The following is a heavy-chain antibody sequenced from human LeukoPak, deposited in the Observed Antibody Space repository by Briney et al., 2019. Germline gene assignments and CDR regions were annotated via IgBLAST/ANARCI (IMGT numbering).Heavy chain of an antibody. V-gene: IGHV4-39*01. CDR1: GGSISSSSYD. CDR3: AIHVPGGYYYYYYMDV. J-gene: IGHJ6*03. D-gene: IGHD3-10*02. Sequence: PSETLSLTCTVSGGSISSSSYDWGWIRQPPGKGLEWIGSIYYSGSTYYNPSLKSRVTISVDTSKNQFSLKLSSVTAADTAVYYCAIHVPGGYYYYYYMDVWGKGTTVTVSS. CDR2: IYYSGST.